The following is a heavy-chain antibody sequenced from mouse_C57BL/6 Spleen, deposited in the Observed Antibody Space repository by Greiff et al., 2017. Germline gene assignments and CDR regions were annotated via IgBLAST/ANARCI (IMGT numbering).Heavy chain of an antibody. CDR1: GYTFTDYY. CDR3: ARGNWFAY. J-gene: IGHJ3*01. V-gene: IGHV1-26*01. Sequence: VQLQQSGPELVKPGASVKISCKASGYTFTDYYMNWVKQSPGKSLEWIGDINPNNGGTSYNQKFKGKATLTVDKSSSTAYMELRSLTSEDSAVYYCARGNWFAYWGQGTLVTVSA. CDR2: INPNNGGT.